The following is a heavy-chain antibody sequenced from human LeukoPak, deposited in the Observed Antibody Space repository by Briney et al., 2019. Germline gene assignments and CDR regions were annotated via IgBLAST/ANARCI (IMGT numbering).Heavy chain of an antibody. V-gene: IGHV4-34*01. J-gene: IGHJ4*02. Sequence: SETLSLTCAVYGGSFSGYYWSWIRQPPGKGREWIGEINHSGSTNYNPSLKSRVTISVDTSKTQFSLKLSSVTAADTDVYYCAREVVEAVAGTPSFDYWGQGTLVTVSS. D-gene: IGHD6-19*01. CDR2: INHSGST. CDR3: AREVVEAVAGTPSFDY. CDR1: GGSFSGYY.